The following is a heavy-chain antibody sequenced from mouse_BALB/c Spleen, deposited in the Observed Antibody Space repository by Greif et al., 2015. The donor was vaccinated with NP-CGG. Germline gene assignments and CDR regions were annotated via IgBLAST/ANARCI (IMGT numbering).Heavy chain of an antibody. D-gene: IGHD2-3*01. CDR3: AYEFAY. J-gene: IGHJ3*01. CDR1: GFTFSSYA. V-gene: IGHV5-9-4*01. Sequence: EVQVVESGGGLVKPGGSLKLSCAASGFTFSSYAMSWVRQSPEKRLEWVAEISSGGSYTYYPDTVTGRFTISRDNAKNTLYLEMSSLRSEDTAMYYCAYEFAYWGQGTLVTVSA. CDR2: ISSGGSYT.